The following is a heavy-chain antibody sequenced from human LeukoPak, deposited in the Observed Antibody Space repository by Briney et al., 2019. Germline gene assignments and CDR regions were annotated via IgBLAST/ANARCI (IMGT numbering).Heavy chain of an antibody. D-gene: IGHD3-10*01. CDR1: GYTFPSFG. CDR2: ISAYNGNT. J-gene: IGHJ4*02. CDR3: ARDIRHYGSGADFDY. V-gene: IGHV1-18*01. Sequence: GASVNVSCKASGYTFPSFGISWVRQAPGQGLEWMGWISAYNGNTNFGQKFQGRVSMTTDTSTSTAYMELRSLRSDDTAVYYCARDIRHYGSGADFDYWGQETLVTVSS.